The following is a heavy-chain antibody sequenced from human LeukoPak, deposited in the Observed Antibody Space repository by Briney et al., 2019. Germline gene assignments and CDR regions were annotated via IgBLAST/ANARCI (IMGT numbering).Heavy chain of an antibody. CDR1: GFTFSSYD. J-gene: IGHJ4*02. Sequence: GGSLRLSCAASGFTFSSYDMHWVRQATGKCLEWVSAIGTAGDTYYPGSVKGRFTISRENAKNSLYLQMNSLRAGDTAVYYCARANWVGDGYNFDYWGQGTLVTVSS. CDR2: IGTAGDT. CDR3: ARANWVGDGYNFDY. D-gene: IGHD5-24*01. V-gene: IGHV3-13*04.